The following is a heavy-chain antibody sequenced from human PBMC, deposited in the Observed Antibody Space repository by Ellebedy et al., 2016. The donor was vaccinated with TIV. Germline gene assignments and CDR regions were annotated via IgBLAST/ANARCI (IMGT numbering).Heavy chain of an antibody. CDR1: GGSISSSNW. D-gene: IGHD2-2*01. CDR2: MSHSGRT. Sequence: SETLSLXCVVSGGSISSSNWWSWVRQPPGKGLEWIGEMSHSGRTNYNPSLKSRVTISVDKSKNQFSLKLTFVTAADTAVYYCARETPVAAAVTAAFDIWGQGTMVSVS. J-gene: IGHJ3*02. V-gene: IGHV4-4*02. CDR3: ARETPVAAAVTAAFDI.